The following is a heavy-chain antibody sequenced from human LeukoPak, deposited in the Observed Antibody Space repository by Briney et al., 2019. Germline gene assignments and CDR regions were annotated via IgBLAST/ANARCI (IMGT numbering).Heavy chain of an antibody. V-gene: IGHV3-21*01. CDR1: GFTLSTYR. D-gene: IGHD6-19*01. CDR2: IMNSGDK. Sequence: PVWSLRLSCAASGFTLSTYRMNWVRQAPGKGLEWVSSIMNSGDKYYADSLEGRFTISRDNAKNSLYLEMNSLRAEDTAVYYCARDLPVAGTYHYFDYWGQGTLVIVSS. CDR3: ARDLPVAGTYHYFDY. J-gene: IGHJ4*02.